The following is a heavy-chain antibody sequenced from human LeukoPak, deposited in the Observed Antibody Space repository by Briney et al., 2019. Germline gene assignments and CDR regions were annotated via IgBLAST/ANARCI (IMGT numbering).Heavy chain of an antibody. V-gene: IGHV3-33*01. Sequence: GGSLRLSCAASGFTFSSYGMHWVRQAPGKGLEWVAVIWYDGSNKYYADSVKGRFTISRDNSKNTLYLQMNSLRAEDTAVYYCARPIAVAGPWDYWGQGTLVTVSS. CDR2: IWYDGSNK. CDR3: ARPIAVAGPWDY. CDR1: GFTFSSYG. J-gene: IGHJ4*02. D-gene: IGHD6-19*01.